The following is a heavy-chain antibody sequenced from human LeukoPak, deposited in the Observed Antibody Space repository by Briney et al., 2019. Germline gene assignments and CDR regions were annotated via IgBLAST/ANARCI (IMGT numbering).Heavy chain of an antibody. V-gene: IGHV1-2*02. D-gene: IGHD6-13*01. CDR2: INPNSGGT. CDR3: ARDLRLAAFDP. CDR1: GYTFTSYG. Sequence: ASVKVSCKASGYTFTSYGISWVRQAPGQGLEWMGWINPNSGGTNYAQKFQGRVTMTRDTSISTAYMELSRLRSDDTAVYYCARDLRLAAFDPWGQGTLVTVSS. J-gene: IGHJ5*02.